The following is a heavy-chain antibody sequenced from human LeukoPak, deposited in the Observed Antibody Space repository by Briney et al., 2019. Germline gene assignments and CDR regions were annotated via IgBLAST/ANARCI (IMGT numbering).Heavy chain of an antibody. V-gene: IGHV3-33*01. D-gene: IGHD2-15*01. CDR1: GYTFSSYD. CDR3: ASGYCSVCICEHDDYYYYGMDV. CDR2: IWYDGSNK. Sequence: GRSLRLSCAASGYTFSSYDMHWVRQAPGKGLEWVADIWYDGSNKYYADSVKGRFTISRDNSKNTLYLKQVSLRAEDTDVYYCASGYCSVCICEHDDYYYYGMDVWGQGTTVTVSS. J-gene: IGHJ6*02.